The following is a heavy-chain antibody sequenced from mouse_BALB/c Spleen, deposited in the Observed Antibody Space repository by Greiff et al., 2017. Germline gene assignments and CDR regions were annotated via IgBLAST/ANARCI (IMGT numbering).Heavy chain of an antibody. CDR3: ARYYDYDGYYAMDY. Sequence: EVQLHQSGPELVKPGASVKISCKTSGYTFTEYTMHWVKQSHGKSLVWIGGINPNNGGTSYNQKFKGKATLTVDKSSSTAYMELRSLTSEDSAVYYCARYYDYDGYYAMDYWGQGTSVTVSS. V-gene: IGHV1-26*01. CDR2: INPNNGGT. CDR1: GYTFTEYT. D-gene: IGHD2-4*01. J-gene: IGHJ4*01.